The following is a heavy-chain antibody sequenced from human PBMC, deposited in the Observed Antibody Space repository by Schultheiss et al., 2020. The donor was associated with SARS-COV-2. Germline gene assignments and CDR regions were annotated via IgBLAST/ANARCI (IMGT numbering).Heavy chain of an antibody. V-gene: IGHV7-4-1*01. J-gene: IGHJ6*02. D-gene: IGHD3-3*01. CDR2: INTKTGNP. CDR1: GYTFMRFD. Sequence: ASVKVSCKASGYTFMRFDINWVRQAPGQGLEWMGWINTKTGNPTSAQGFTGRFVFSLDTSVSTAYLQICSLKAEDTAVYYCAREYDFWSGYYFYYGMDVWGQGTTVTVSS. CDR3: AREYDFWSGYYFYYGMDV.